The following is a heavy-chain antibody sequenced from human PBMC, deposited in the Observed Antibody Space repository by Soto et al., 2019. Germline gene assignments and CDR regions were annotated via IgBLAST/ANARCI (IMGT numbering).Heavy chain of an antibody. J-gene: IGHJ6*02. CDR1: GYSFTSYW. Sequence: HGESLKISCKGSGYSFTSYWISWVRQMPGKGLEWMGRIDPSDSYTNYSPSFQGHVTISADKSISTAYLQWSSLKASDTAMYYCARLSPYGSAYYYYGMDVWGQGTTVTVSS. CDR2: IDPSDSYT. V-gene: IGHV5-10-1*01. CDR3: ARLSPYGSAYYYYGMDV. D-gene: IGHD3-10*01.